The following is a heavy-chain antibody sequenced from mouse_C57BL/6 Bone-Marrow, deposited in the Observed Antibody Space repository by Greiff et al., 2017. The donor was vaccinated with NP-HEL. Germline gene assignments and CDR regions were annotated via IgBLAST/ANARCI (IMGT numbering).Heavy chain of an antibody. Sequence: QVQLQQSGAELAKPGASVKLSCKASGYTFTSYWMHWVKQRPGQGLEWIGYINPSSGYTKYNQKFKDKATLTEDKSSSTAYMQLSSLTYEDSAVYYCARFSLWAWFAYWGQGTLVTVSA. D-gene: IGHD6-2*01. CDR2: INPSSGYT. CDR1: GYTFTSYW. CDR3: ARFSLWAWFAY. J-gene: IGHJ3*01. V-gene: IGHV1-7*01.